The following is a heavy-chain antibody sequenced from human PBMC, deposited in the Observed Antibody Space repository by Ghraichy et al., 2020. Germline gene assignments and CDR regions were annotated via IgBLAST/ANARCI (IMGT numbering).Heavy chain of an antibody. V-gene: IGHV3-21*01. D-gene: IGHD6-13*01. J-gene: IGHJ5*02. Sequence: LSLTCAASGFTFSRYTMTWVRQAPGKGLEWVSTISSNSAYIYYADSLKGRFTISRDNAYDSLYLQMNNLRAEDTAVYYCARDPLRGSSSEGWFDPWGQGTLVTVFS. CDR2: ISSNSAYI. CDR3: ARDPLRGSSSEGWFDP. CDR1: GFTFSRYT.